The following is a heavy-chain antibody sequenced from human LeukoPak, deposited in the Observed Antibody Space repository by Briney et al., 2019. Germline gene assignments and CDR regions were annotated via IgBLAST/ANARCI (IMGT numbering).Heavy chain of an antibody. Sequence: SETLSLTCAVSGYSISSGYYWGWIRQPPGKGLGWIGYIYYSGNTHYNPSLKSRLTISVDTSKNQFSLQLTSVTAADTAVYYCARARRFAAAGTTAFDIWGQGTMVTVSS. CDR1: GYSISSGYY. CDR3: ARARRFAAAGTTAFDI. CDR2: IYYSGNT. D-gene: IGHD6-13*01. V-gene: IGHV4-38-2*01. J-gene: IGHJ3*02.